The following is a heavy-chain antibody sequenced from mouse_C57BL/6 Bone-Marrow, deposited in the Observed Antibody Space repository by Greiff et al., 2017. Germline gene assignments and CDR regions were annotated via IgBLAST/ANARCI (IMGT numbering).Heavy chain of an antibody. CDR1: GFTFSDSY. CDR3: AGYSSYVLYYAMDY. CDR2: ISNGGGST. J-gene: IGHJ4*01. Sequence: EVLLVESGRGLVQPGGSLKLSCAASGFTFSDSYMYWVRQTPEKRLEWVAYISNGGGSTYYPDTVKGRFTISRDNATNTLYLQMGRLKSEDTAMYYYAGYSSYVLYYAMDYWGQGTSVTVSS. V-gene: IGHV5-12*01. D-gene: IGHD1-1*01.